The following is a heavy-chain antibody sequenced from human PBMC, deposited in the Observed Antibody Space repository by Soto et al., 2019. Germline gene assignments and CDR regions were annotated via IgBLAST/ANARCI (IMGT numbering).Heavy chain of an antibody. Sequence: QVQLVESRGGVVQPGRTLRLACAASGFTFSIYGMHWVRQAPGKGLEWVAVISYDGSNKYYADSVKGRFTISRDNSKNTLYLQMNSLRAEDTAVYYCAKVIRDFWCGELYYYYGMDVCGQGTTVTVSS. CDR2: ISYDGSNK. CDR1: GFTFSIYG. D-gene: IGHD3-3*01. V-gene: IGHV3-30*18. J-gene: IGHJ6*02. CDR3: AKVIRDFWCGELYYYYGMDV.